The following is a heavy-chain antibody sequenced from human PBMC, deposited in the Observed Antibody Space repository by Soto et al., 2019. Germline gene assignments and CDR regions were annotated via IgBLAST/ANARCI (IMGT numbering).Heavy chain of an antibody. D-gene: IGHD6-19*01. CDR2: INPNSGGT. CDR3: ARDPNSSGWYGVYYYYGMDV. V-gene: IGHV1-2*02. CDR1: GYTFTGYD. J-gene: IGHJ6*02. Sequence: GASVKVSCKASGYTFTGYDMHWVRQAPGQGLEWMGWINPNSGGTNYAQKFQGRVTMTRDTSISTAYMELSRLRSDDTAVYYCARDPNSSGWYGVYYYYGMDVWGQGTTVTVSS.